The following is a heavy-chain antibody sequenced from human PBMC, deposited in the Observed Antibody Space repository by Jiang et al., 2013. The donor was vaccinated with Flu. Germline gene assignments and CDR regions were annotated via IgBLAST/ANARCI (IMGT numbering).Heavy chain of an antibody. J-gene: IGHJ4*02. CDR3: ASTRSIAVAGIFDY. D-gene: IGHD6-19*01. CDR2: IDPSDSYT. V-gene: IGHV5-10-1*01. CDR1: SFTSYW. Sequence: SFTSYWISWVRQMPGKGLEWMGRIDPSDSYTNYSPSFQGHVTISADKSISTAYLQWSSLKASDTAMYYCASTRSIAVAGIFDYWGQGTLVTVSS.